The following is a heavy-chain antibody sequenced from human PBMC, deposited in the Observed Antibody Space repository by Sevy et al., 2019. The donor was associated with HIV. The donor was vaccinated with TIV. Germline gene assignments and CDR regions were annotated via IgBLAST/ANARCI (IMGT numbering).Heavy chain of an antibody. D-gene: IGHD2-15*01. CDR1: GFRFSTYV. CDR3: AKGDRTFYGLDV. J-gene: IGHJ6*02. CDR2: ISGSGGSK. Sequence: GGSLRLSCEASGFRFSTYVMAWVRQAPGKGLEWVSGISGSGGSKYYADSLKGRFTISRDNSKNTLFLQMNSLRAEDTAVFYCAKGDRTFYGLDVWGQGTTVTVSS. V-gene: IGHV3-23*01.